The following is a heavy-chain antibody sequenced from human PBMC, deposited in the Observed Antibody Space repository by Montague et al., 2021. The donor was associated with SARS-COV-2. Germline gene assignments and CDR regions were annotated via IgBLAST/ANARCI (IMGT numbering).Heavy chain of an antibody. V-gene: IGHV4-31*03. CDR3: VRDGGLRFSGGAMDV. CDR1: GGSMISGGYY. J-gene: IGHJ6*02. Sequence: TLSLTCNVSGGSMISGGYYWSWIRQPPGKGLEWIGYVYSGGTTYYNPSLKSRVTISEDMSKNQFSLRLTSVTAADTAVYYCVRDGGLRFSGGAMDVWGQGPTV. CDR2: VYSGGTT. D-gene: IGHD3-3*01.